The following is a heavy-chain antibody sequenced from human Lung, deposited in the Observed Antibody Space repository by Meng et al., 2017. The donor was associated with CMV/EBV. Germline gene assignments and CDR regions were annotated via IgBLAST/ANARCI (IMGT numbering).Heavy chain of an antibody. D-gene: IGHD3-3*01. CDR2: INHSGST. Sequence: SETXSLXCVASGGSISSSKWWSWVRQPPGKGLEWIGAINHSGSTNYNPSLKSRVTISVDTSKNQFSLKLSSVTAADTAVYYCARYDFWSGYVYWGQGTLVTVSS. V-gene: IGHV4-4*02. CDR3: ARYDFWSGYVY. CDR1: GGSISSSKW. J-gene: IGHJ1*01.